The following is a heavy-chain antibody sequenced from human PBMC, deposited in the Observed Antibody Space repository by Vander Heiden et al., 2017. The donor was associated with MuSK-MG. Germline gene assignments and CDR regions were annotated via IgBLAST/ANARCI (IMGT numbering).Heavy chain of an antibody. J-gene: IGHJ6*02. CDR1: GFSFSSYA. CDR2: ISASGGNT. D-gene: IGHD5-12*01. Sequence: EAQLLESGGGLVQPGGSLRLSCVVSGFSFSSYAMAWVRQVPGKGLEWVSVISASGGNTYYTDSVKGRFTISRDNYKNTLFLQMKSLRGEDTAVYYCAKTSGYDWSAYYFYAMDVWGQGTTVTVSS. V-gene: IGHV3-23*01. CDR3: AKTSGYDWSAYYFYAMDV.